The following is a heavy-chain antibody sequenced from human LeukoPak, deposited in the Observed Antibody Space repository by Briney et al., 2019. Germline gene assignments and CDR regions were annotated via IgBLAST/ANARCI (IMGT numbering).Heavy chain of an antibody. CDR3: AILWFGTYYFDY. V-gene: IGHV1-24*01. Sequence: ASVKASCKVSGYTLTELSMHWVRQAPGKGLEWMGGFDPEDGETIYAQKFQGRVTMTEDTSTDTAYMELSSLRSEDTAVYYCAILWFGTYYFDYWGQGTLVTVSP. D-gene: IGHD3-10*01. J-gene: IGHJ4*02. CDR1: GYTLTELS. CDR2: FDPEDGET.